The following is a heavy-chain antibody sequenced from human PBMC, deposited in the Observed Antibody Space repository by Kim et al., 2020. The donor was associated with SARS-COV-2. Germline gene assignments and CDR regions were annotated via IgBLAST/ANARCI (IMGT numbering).Heavy chain of an antibody. Sequence: RTSYADSVKSRFTIPRDNSKNTLYLQMNSLRAEDTAVYYCAKDQETGEMDYWGQGTLVTVSS. J-gene: IGHJ4*02. D-gene: IGHD3-9*01. V-gene: IGHV3-23*01. CDR3: AKDQETGEMDY. CDR2: RT.